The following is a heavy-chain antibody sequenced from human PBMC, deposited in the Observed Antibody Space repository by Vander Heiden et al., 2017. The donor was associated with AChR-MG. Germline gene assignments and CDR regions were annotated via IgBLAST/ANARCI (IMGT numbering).Heavy chain of an antibody. J-gene: IGHJ3*02. Sequence: QLQLVESGGGVVQPGPSLRLSCAVSVFTFGNYGSHWVRQAPGKGLEWVAVIPYDGRNEVYSDSVKGRFTISRDNSKNTLYLQMNSLRDEDTAVYYCAKDRKSNVKPFDAFDIWGQVTMVTVSS. CDR3: AKDRKSNVKPFDAFDI. CDR1: VFTFGNYG. D-gene: IGHD2-8*01. V-gene: IGHV3-30*18. CDR2: IPYDGRNE.